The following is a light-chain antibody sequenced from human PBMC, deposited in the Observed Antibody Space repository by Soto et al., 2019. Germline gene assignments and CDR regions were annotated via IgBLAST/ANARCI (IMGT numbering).Light chain of an antibody. CDR3: SSYTSGVYV. Sequence: QSVLTHPASVSGSPGQSITISCTGTSSDVGGYNYVSWYQQHPGKAPKLMIYDVSDRPSGVSNRFSGSKSGNTASLTISGLQAEDEADYYCSSYTSGVYVFGTGTTVTVL. V-gene: IGLV2-14*01. CDR2: DVS. CDR1: SSDVGGYNY. J-gene: IGLJ1*01.